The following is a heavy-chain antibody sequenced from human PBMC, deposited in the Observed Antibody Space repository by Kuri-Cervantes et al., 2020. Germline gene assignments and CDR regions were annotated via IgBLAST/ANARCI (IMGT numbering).Heavy chain of an antibody. CDR2: ISYSGYT. J-gene: IGHJ4*02. D-gene: IGHD2-2*01. Sequence: SETLSLTCTVSGASITTSCWSWIRQPPGKGLEWIGYISYSGYTNYNPSLKSRLAISIDTSKNQFSLRLSSVTAADTAVYYCANFLLRGTSTYFASWGQGTLVTVSS. CDR1: GASITTSC. CDR3: ANFLLRGTSTYFAS. V-gene: IGHV4-59*01.